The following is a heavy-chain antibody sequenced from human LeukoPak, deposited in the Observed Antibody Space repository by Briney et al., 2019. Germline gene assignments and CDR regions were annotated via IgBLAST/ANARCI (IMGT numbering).Heavy chain of an antibody. V-gene: IGHV4-59*08. CDR2: IYYSGST. D-gene: IGHD6-19*01. Sequence: SETLSLTCTVSGGSISSYYWSWIRQPPGKGLEWIGYIYYSGSTNYNPSLKSRVTISVDTSKNQFSLKLSSVTAADTAVYYCARPLRGSSGRYIDIWGQGTMVTVSS. J-gene: IGHJ3*02. CDR1: GGSISSYY. CDR3: ARPLRGSSGRYIDI.